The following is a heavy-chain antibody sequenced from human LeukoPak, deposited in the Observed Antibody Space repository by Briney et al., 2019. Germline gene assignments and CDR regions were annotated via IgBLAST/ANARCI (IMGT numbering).Heavy chain of an antibody. Sequence: SLRLSCAASGFTFXXYAMHWVRQAPGKGLEWVSGISWNSGSIVYADSVKGRFTISRDNAKNSLYLQMNSLRAEDTALYYCAKGTTAYYYYYGMDVWGQGTTVTVSS. J-gene: IGHJ6*02. CDR2: ISWNSGSI. CDR3: AKGTTAYYYYYGMDV. V-gene: IGHV3-9*01. CDR1: GFTFXXYA. D-gene: IGHD4-11*01.